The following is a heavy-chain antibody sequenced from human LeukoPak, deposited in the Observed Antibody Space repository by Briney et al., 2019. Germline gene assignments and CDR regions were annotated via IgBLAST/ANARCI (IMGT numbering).Heavy chain of an antibody. Sequence: ASVKVSSKASGYTFTSYDINWVRQATGQGLEWMGWMNPNSGNTGYAQKFQGRVTMTRNTSINTAYMELSSLISEDTAVYYCARVRYQMYSGGYYFKYWGQGTLVTVSS. CDR2: MNPNSGNT. J-gene: IGHJ4*02. CDR3: ARVRYQMYSGGYYFKY. CDR1: GYTFTSYD. V-gene: IGHV1-8*01. D-gene: IGHD1-26*01.